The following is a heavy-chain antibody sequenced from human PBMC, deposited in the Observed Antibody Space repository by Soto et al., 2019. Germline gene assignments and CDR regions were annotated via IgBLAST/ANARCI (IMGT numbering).Heavy chain of an antibody. CDR3: VREGPSRLATGYHDS. J-gene: IGHJ4*02. CDR2: IYKDGSN. Sequence: SETLSLTCTVSGVSVSTGDYYWSWIRQPPGKGLEWIGHIYKDGSNFYNPSLKSRLYMSLDTSSNRFSLNVRSVTAADTALYYCVREGPSRLATGYHDSCGQGILVTVSS. D-gene: IGHD3-9*01. CDR1: GVSVSTGDYY. V-gene: IGHV4-30-4*01.